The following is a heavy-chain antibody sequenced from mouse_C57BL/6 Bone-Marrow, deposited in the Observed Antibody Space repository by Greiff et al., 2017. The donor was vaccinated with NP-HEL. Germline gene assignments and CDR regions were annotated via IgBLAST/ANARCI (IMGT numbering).Heavy chain of an antibody. CDR3: ARHSNYPYYFDY. J-gene: IGHJ2*01. V-gene: IGHV1-26*01. Sequence: EVQLQQSGPELVKPGASVKISCKASGYTFTDYYMNWVKQSHGKSLEWIGDINPNNGGTSYNQKFKGKATLTVDKSSSTAYMELRSLTSEDSAVYYCARHSNYPYYFDYGGEGTTLTVSS. D-gene: IGHD2-5*01. CDR2: INPNNGGT. CDR1: GYTFTDYY.